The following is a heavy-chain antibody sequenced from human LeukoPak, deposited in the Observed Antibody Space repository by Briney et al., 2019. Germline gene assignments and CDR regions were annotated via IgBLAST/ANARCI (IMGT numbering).Heavy chain of an antibody. V-gene: IGHV3-21*01. J-gene: IGHJ5*02. Sequence: GGSLRLSCAASGFSLSSYDMNWVRQAPGEGLEWVSSISTSSTFIYYTYSVKGRFTISRDNAKNSLYLQMNSLSAEDTAVYYCARADCSSSTCYLRSSWFDPWGQGTLVTVSS. CDR3: ARADCSSSTCYLRSSWFDP. D-gene: IGHD2/OR15-2a*01. CDR1: GFSLSSYD. CDR2: ISTSSTFI.